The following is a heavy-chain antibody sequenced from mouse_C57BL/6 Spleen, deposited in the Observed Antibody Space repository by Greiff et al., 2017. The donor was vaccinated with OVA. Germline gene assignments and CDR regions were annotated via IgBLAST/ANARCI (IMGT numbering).Heavy chain of an antibody. D-gene: IGHD6-1*01. V-gene: IGHV3-6*01. J-gene: IGHJ3*01. CDR1: GYSITSGYY. Sequence: EVQRVESGPGLVKPSQSLSLTCSVTGYSITSGYYWNWIRQFPGNKLEWMGYISYDGSNNYNPSLKNRISITRDTSKNQFFLKLNSVTTEDTATYYCAREGGAPAWFAYWGQGTLVTVSA. CDR2: ISYDGSN. CDR3: AREGGAPAWFAY.